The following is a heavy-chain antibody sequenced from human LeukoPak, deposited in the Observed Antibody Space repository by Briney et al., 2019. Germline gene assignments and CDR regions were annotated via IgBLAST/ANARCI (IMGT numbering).Heavy chain of an antibody. CDR2: IKSKTDGGTT. V-gene: IGHV3-15*01. J-gene: IGHJ4*02. D-gene: IGHD3-10*01. CDR3: TTRREIAGLLWFGEFNEEFDY. CDR1: GFTFSNAW. Sequence: GGSLRLSCAASGFTFSNAWMSWVRQAPGKGLEWVGRIKSKTDGGTTDYAAPVKGRFTISRDDSKNTLYLQMNSLKTEDTAVYYCTTRREIAGLLWFGEFNEEFDYWGQGTLVTVSS.